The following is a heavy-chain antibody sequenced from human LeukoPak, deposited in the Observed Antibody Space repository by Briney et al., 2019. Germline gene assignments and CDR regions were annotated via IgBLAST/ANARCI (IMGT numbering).Heavy chain of an antibody. J-gene: IGHJ4*02. Sequence: GGSLRLSCAASGFTFSSYAMRWVRQAPGKGLEWVSAISNDGGGTTYADFVKGRFSVSRDNSKNTLFPQMNSLRAEDTALYSCAKGSSGYFFDLWGQGTLVTVSS. CDR1: GFTFSSYA. D-gene: IGHD3-22*01. CDR3: AKGSSGYFFDL. V-gene: IGHV3-23*01. CDR2: ISNDGGGT.